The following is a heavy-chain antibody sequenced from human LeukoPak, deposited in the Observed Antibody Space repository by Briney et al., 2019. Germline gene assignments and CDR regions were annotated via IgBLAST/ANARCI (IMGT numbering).Heavy chain of an antibody. CDR2: IYYSGST. V-gene: IGHV4-59*01. J-gene: IGHJ6*02. CDR3: ARRYCSSTSCPYYYGMDV. D-gene: IGHD2-2*01. Sequence: SETLSLTCTVSGGSISSYYWSWIRQPPGKGLEWIGYIYYSGSTNYNPPLKSRVTISVDTSKNQFSLKLSSVTAADTAVYYCARRYCSSTSCPYYYGMDVWGQGTTVTVSS. CDR1: GGSISSYY.